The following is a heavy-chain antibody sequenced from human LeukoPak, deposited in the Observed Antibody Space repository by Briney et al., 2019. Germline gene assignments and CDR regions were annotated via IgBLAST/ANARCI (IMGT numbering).Heavy chain of an antibody. CDR3: ARESTGFGEFVWFDP. Sequence: PSETLSLTCTVSGASISSYYWSWIRQPPGRGLEWIGYIYYSGSTNYNPSLKSRVTISVDTSKNQFSLKLSSVTAADTAVYYCARESTGFGEFVWFDPWGQGTLVTVSS. CDR2: IYYSGST. CDR1: GASISSYY. J-gene: IGHJ5*02. D-gene: IGHD3-10*01. V-gene: IGHV4-59*12.